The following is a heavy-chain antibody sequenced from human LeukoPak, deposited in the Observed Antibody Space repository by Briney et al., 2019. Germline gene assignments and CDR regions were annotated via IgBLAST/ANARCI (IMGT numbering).Heavy chain of an antibody. V-gene: IGHV3-30*18. CDR2: ISYDGSNK. CDR3: AKDRGGYDL. CDR1: GFTFSSYG. D-gene: IGHD2-15*01. J-gene: IGHJ5*02. Sequence: GGSLRLSCAASGFTFSSYGMHWLRQAPGKGLEWVAVISYDGSNKYYADSVKGRFTISRDNSKNTLYLQMNSLRAEDTAVYYCAKDRGGYDLWGQGTLVTVSS.